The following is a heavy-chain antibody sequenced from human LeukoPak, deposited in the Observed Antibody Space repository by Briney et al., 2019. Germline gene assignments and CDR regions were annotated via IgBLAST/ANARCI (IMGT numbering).Heavy chain of an antibody. CDR2: ISGSGGTT. CDR1: GFTFSSYA. CDR3: VKDSYYYDNSGYYYVKDH. D-gene: IGHD3-22*01. V-gene: IGHV3-23*01. Sequence: GVSLRLSCAASGFTFSSYAMNWVRQAPGKGLEWVSGISGSGGTTYCEGSVQSRFTMTRDNSTDTLYVQLNSLRADDTAIYYCVKDSYYYDNSGYYYVKDHWGQGTLVTVSS. J-gene: IGHJ4*02.